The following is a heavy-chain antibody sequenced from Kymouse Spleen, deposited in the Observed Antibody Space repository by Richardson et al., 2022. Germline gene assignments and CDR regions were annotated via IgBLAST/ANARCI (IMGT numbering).Heavy chain of an antibody. J-gene: IGHJ4*02. CDR3: TTDIVVVPAAMRGGY. V-gene: IGHV3-15*01. CDR1: GFTFSNAW. D-gene: IGHD2-2*02. CDR2: IKSKTDGGTT. Sequence: EVQLVESGGGLVKPGGSLRLSCAASGFTFSNAWMSWVRQAPGKGLEWVGRIKSKTDGGTTDYAAPVKGRFTISRDDSKNTLYLQMNSLKTEDTAVYYCTTDIVVVPAAMRGGYWGQGTLVTVSS.